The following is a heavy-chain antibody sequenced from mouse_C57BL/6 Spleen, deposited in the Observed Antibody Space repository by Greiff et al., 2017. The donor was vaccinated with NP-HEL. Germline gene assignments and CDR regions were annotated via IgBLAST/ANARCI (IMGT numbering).Heavy chain of an antibody. CDR3: ARHYYDSSGSNMDY. J-gene: IGHJ4*01. D-gene: IGHD1-1*01. CDR2: IDPSDSYT. CDR1: GYTFTSYW. Sequence: QVQLQQPGAELVMPGASVKLSCKASGYTFTSYWMHWVKQRPGQGLEWIGEIDPSDSYTNYNQKFTGKSTLTVDKSSSTAYMHLSSLTSEDSAVYYCARHYYDSSGSNMDYWGQGTSVTVSS. V-gene: IGHV1-69*01.